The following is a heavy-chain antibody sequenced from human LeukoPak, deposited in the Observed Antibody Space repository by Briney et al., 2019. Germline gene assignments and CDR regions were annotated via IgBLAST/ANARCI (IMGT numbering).Heavy chain of an antibody. CDR3: ARDGHGDGFLTGYSYFGMDV. CDR2: ITISSNFI. CDR1: GFSLSSYS. J-gene: IGHJ6*02. D-gene: IGHD3-9*01. V-gene: IGHV3-21*01. Sequence: NPGGSLRLSCAASGFSLSSYSINWVRQAPGKGLEWVSSITISSNFIYYADSVKGRFTISRDNAKSSLFLQMNSLRAEDTAVYFCARDGHGDGFLTGYSYFGMDVWGQGTTVTVSS.